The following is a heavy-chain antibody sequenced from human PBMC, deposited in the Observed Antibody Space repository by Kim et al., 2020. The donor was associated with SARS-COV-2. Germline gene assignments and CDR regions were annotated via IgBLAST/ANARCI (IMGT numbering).Heavy chain of an antibody. CDR2: FDPEDGET. J-gene: IGHJ4*02. CDR1: GYTLTELS. CDR3: ATDCEDGWCHYFDY. V-gene: IGHV1-24*01. Sequence: ASVKVSCKVSGYTLTELSMHWVRQAPGKGLEWMGGFDPEDGETIYAQKFQGRVTMTEDTSTDTAYMELSSLRSEDTAVYYCATDCEDGWCHYFDYWGQGTLVTVSS. D-gene: IGHD6-19*01.